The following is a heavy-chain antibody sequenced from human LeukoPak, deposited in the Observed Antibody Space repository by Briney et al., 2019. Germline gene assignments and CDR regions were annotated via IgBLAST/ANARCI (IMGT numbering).Heavy chain of an antibody. CDR1: GGTFSSYA. Sequence: ASVKVSCKASGGTFSSYAISWVRQAPGQALEWVGGIIPIFGTANYAQKFQGRVTHTADKSTSTAHMELSSLRSEDTAVYYCASNSGGHAFDIWGQGTMVTVSS. D-gene: IGHD2-15*01. CDR2: IIPIFGTA. CDR3: ASNSGGHAFDI. J-gene: IGHJ3*02. V-gene: IGHV1-69*06.